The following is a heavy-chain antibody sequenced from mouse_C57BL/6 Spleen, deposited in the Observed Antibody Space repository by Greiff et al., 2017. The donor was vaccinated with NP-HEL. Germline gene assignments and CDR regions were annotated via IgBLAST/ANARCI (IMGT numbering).Heavy chain of an antibody. D-gene: IGHD4-1*01. Sequence: VQLQQPGAELVKPGASVKLSCKASGYTFTSYWMHWVKQRPGQGLEWIGMIHPNSGSTNYNEKFKSKATLTVDKSSSTAYMQLSSLTSEDSAVYYCARSGRDGHFDYWGQGTTLTVSS. CDR3: ARSGRDGHFDY. J-gene: IGHJ2*01. CDR2: IHPNSGST. V-gene: IGHV1-64*01. CDR1: GYTFTSYW.